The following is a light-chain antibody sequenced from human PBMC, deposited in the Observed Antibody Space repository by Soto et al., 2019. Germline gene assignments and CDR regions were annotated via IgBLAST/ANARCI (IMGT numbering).Light chain of an antibody. Sequence: EILLTQSPATLSLSPGERATLSCRASHSVGSYLAWYQQKPGQAPRLLIYDASNRATGIPARFSGSGSGTDFTLTISSLEPEDFAVYYCQERSNWSWTFGQGTKV. CDR1: HSVGSY. CDR2: DAS. J-gene: IGKJ1*01. V-gene: IGKV3-11*01. CDR3: QERSNWSWT.